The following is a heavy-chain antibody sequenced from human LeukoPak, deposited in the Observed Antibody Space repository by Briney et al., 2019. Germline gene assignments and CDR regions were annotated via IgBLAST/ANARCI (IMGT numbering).Heavy chain of an antibody. J-gene: IGHJ4*02. CDR1: VYTLSSYG. V-gene: IGHV1-18*01. CDR3: ARVRDYYDFWSGYYAD. CDR2: ISIYSGNT. Sequence: ASVKVSCKTSVYTLSSYGITWVRQAPGQGLEWLGWISIYSGNTNYTQRLQGRLTMTTDTSTSSVSMELKSLRLDDTGVYYCARVRDYYDFWSGYYADWGQGTPVTVSS. D-gene: IGHD3-3*01.